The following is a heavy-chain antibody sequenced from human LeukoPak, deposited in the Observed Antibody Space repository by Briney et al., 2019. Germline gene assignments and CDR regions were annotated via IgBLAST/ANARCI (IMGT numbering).Heavy chain of an antibody. J-gene: IGHJ4*02. D-gene: IGHD3-22*01. CDR2: ISGSGGST. V-gene: IGHV3-23*01. Sequence: PGGSLRLSCAASGFTFSSYAMSWVRQAPGKGLEWVSAISGSGGSTYYADSVKGRFTISRDNSKNTLYLQMNSLRAEDTAVYYCAKFITMIVVAGQLFDYWGQGTLVTVSS. CDR3: AKFITMIVVAGQLFDY. CDR1: GFTFSSYA.